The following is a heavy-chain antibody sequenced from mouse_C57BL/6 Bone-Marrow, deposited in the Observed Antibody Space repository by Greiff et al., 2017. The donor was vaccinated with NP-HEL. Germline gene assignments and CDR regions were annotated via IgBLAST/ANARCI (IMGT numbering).Heavy chain of an antibody. CDR3: ARYYYGSSYYAMDY. D-gene: IGHD1-1*01. CDR1: GYAFSSSW. Sequence: VQLQQSGPELVKPGASVKISCKASGYAFSSSWMNWVKQRPGKGLEWIGRIYPGDGDTNYNGKLKGKATLTADKSSSTAYMQLSSLTSEDSAVYFCARYYYGSSYYAMDYWGQGTSVTVSS. J-gene: IGHJ4*01. CDR2: IYPGDGDT. V-gene: IGHV1-82*01.